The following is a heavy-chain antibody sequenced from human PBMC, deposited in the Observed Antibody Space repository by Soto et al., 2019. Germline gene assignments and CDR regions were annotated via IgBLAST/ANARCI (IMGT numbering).Heavy chain of an antibody. CDR3: AKESDSGSNSPFDY. J-gene: IGHJ4*02. D-gene: IGHD1-26*01. Sequence: EVQLVESGGGLVQPGRSLRLSCAASGFTFDDYAMHWVRQAPGKGLEWVSSISWNSDSIGYADSVKDRFSISRDNAKNSLYLQMTSLRAEDTALYYCAKESDSGSNSPFDYWGQGTLVTVSS. V-gene: IGHV3-9*01. CDR2: ISWNSDSI. CDR1: GFTFDDYA.